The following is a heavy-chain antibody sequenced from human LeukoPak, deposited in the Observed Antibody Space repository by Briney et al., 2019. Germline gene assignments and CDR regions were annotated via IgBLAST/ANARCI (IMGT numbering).Heavy chain of an antibody. Sequence: KPSETLSLTGTVSGASISSYYSSWIRQPPRKGLEWSGYIDYSGSTTYNPSLKSRVTISVDTSKYQFSLKLSSVTAADTAVYYCARGSMITFGGVIVPFDYWGQGTLVTVSS. CDR3: ARGSMITFGGVIVPFDY. J-gene: IGHJ4*02. D-gene: IGHD3-16*02. CDR2: IDYSGST. V-gene: IGHV4-59*01. CDR1: GASISSYY.